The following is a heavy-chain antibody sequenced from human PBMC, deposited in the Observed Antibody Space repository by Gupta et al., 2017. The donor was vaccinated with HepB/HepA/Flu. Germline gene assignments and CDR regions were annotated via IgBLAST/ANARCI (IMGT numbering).Heavy chain of an antibody. CDR2: LSGSGVGT. J-gene: IGHJ6*02. D-gene: IGHD3-10*01. CDR3: AKCAGGSGSYGFHGMDV. Sequence: EERLLESGGGLVQPGGSLRLSCAASGFTFSSYAMRWVRQAPGKGLECVSSLSGSGVGTYYADSVKGRFTISRDNSKNALYLQMNSLRADDTAVYYCAKCAGGSGSYGFHGMDVWGQGTTVT. CDR1: GFTFSSYA. V-gene: IGHV3-23*01.